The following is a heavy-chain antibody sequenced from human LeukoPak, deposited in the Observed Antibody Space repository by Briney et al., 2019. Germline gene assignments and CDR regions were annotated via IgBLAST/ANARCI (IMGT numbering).Heavy chain of an antibody. V-gene: IGHV1-18*03. CDR1: GYTFTSYG. Sequence: ASVKVSCKASGYTFTSYGISWVRQAPGQGLEWMGWISGYNGNTNYAQKLQGRVTMTTDTSTSTAYMELRSLRSDDMAVYYCARVGYYDFWPLPPYFDYWGQGTLVTVSS. D-gene: IGHD3-3*01. CDR2: ISGYNGNT. J-gene: IGHJ4*02. CDR3: ARVGYYDFWPLPPYFDY.